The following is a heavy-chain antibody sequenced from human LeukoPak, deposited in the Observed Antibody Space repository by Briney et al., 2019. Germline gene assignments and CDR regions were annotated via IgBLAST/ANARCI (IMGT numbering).Heavy chain of an antibody. Sequence: GGSLRLSCVASGFTFSSYAMSWVRQAPGKGLEWVSTISGSGGSTYYADSVKGRFTISRDNSKNTLYLQMNSLRAEDTAVYYCAKALQGSGSYYNPGAFDIWGQGTKVTVSS. V-gene: IGHV3-23*01. D-gene: IGHD3-10*01. CDR1: GFTFSSYA. CDR2: ISGSGGST. J-gene: IGHJ3*02. CDR3: AKALQGSGSYYNPGAFDI.